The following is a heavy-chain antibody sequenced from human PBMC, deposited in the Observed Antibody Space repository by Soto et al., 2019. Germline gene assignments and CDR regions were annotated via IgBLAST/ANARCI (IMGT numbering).Heavy chain of an antibody. CDR3: ASGGRAAAPRDYFDY. Sequence: GASVKVSCKASGYTFTGYYMHWVRQAPGQGLEWMGWINPNSGGTNYAQKFEGRVTMTRDTSISTAYMELSRLRSDDTAVYYCASGGRAAAPRDYFDYWGQGTLVTVSS. J-gene: IGHJ4*02. CDR2: INPNSGGT. D-gene: IGHD6-13*01. CDR1: GYTFTGYY. V-gene: IGHV1-2*02.